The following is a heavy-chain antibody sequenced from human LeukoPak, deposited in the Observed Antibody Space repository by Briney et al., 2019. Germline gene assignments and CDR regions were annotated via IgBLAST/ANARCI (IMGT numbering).Heavy chain of an antibody. Sequence: GGSLRLSCAASGFTFSNYWMSWVRQAPGKGLEWVANIKQDGSEKNFVDSVKGRFTISRDNAKNSLYLQMNSLRAEDTAVYYCARATGVRYFGYWGQGTLVTVSS. CDR1: GFTFSNYW. V-gene: IGHV3-7*04. CDR3: ARATGVRYFGY. CDR2: IKQDGSEK. D-gene: IGHD7-27*01. J-gene: IGHJ4*02.